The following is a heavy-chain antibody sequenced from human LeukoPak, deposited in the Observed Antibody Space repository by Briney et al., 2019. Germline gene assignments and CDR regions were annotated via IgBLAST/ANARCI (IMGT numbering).Heavy chain of an antibody. J-gene: IGHJ5*02. V-gene: IGHV4-4*07. D-gene: IGHD3-3*01. CDR1: GVSISSYY. CDR2: IYTSGSS. Sequence: PSETLSLTCTVSGVSISSYYWSWIRQPAGKGLEWIGRIYTSGSSNYNPSLKSRVTMAVDTSKNQVSLKVSSVTAADTAVYYCARGSGAYYDFWSGYWWFDPWGQGTLVTVSS. CDR3: ARGSGAYYDFWSGYWWFDP.